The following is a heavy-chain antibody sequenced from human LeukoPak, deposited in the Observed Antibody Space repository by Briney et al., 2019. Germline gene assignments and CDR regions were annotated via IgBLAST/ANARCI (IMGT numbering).Heavy chain of an antibody. V-gene: IGHV3-21*01. CDR2: ISSSSSYI. CDR3: ARGCGSTSCLYYFDY. D-gene: IGHD2-2*01. J-gene: IGHJ4*02. Sequence: GGSLRLSCAASGFTFSSYSMNWVRQAPGKGLEWVSSISSSSSYIYYADSVKGRFTISRDNAKNSLYLQMNSLRAEDTAVYYCARGCGSTSCLYYFDYWGQGTLVTVSS. CDR1: GFTFSSYS.